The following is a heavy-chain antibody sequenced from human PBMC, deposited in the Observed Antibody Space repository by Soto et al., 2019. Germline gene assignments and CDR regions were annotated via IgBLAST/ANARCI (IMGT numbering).Heavy chain of an antibody. J-gene: IGHJ6*02. CDR2: INHSGST. D-gene: IGHD4-4*01. CDR1: GGSFSGYY. CDR3: ARGTTVTTDYYYGMDV. V-gene: IGHV4-34*01. Sequence: PSETLSLTCAVYGGSFSGYYWSWIRQPPGKGLEWIGEINHSGSTNYNPSLKSRVTISVDTSKNQFPLKLSSVTAADTAVYYCARGTTVTTDYYYGMDVWGQGTTVTGSS.